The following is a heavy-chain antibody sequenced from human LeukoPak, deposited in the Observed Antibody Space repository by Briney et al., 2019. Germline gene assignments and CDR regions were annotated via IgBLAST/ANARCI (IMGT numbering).Heavy chain of an antibody. J-gene: IGHJ6*02. Sequence: GGSLRLSCTASGFTFDNYAMIWVRQAPGKGLEWVAVISYDGSNKYYADSVKGRFTISRDNSKNTLYLQMNSLRAEDTAVYYCARKKGIAVADYYYYGMDVWGQGTTVTVSS. D-gene: IGHD6-19*01. CDR2: ISYDGSNK. V-gene: IGHV3-30-3*01. CDR3: ARKKGIAVADYYYYGMDV. CDR1: GFTFDNYA.